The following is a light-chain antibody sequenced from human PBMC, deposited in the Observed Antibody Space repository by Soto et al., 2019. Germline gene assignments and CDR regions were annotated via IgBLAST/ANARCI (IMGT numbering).Light chain of an antibody. CDR2: DAS. Sequence: EIVLTQSPATLSLSPGERATLSCRASQSVSTYLAWYQQKGGQAPRLLIYDASNRATGIPARFSGSGSGTAFTLTISSRDPEDFAVYYCQQRSNWAYTFGQGTKLELK. V-gene: IGKV3-11*01. J-gene: IGKJ2*01. CDR1: QSVSTY. CDR3: QQRSNWAYT.